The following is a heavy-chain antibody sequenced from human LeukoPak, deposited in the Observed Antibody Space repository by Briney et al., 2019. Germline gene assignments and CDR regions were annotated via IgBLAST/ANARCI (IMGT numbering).Heavy chain of an antibody. CDR3: ARGQYQLPPRN. D-gene: IGHD2-2*01. J-gene: IGHJ4*02. V-gene: IGHV4-59*01. CDR1: GGSISSYY. CDR2: IYYSGST. Sequence: SETLSLTCTVSGGSISSYYWSWIRQPPGKGLEWIGYIYYSGSTNYNSSLKSRVTISVDTSKNQFSLKLSSVTAADTAVYYCARGQYQLPPRNWGQGTLVTVSS.